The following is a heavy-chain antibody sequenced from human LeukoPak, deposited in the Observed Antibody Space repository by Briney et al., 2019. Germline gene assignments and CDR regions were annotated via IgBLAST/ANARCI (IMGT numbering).Heavy chain of an antibody. CDR2: INPNSGGT. J-gene: IGHJ4*02. CDR1: GYTFTGYY. Sequence: GASVKVSCKASGYTFTGYYMHWVRQAPGQGLEWMGRINPNSGGTNYAQKFQGRVTMTRDTSISTAYMELSRLRSDDTAVYYCARDSPYSSSSLGFDYWGQGTLVTVSS. CDR3: ARDSPYSSSSLGFDY. V-gene: IGHV1-2*06. D-gene: IGHD6-13*01.